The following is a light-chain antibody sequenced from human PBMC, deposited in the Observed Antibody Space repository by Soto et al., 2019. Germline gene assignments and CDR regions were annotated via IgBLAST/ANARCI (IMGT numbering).Light chain of an antibody. CDR1: QRISNY. Sequence: DIQMTQSPSSLSASVGDRVTITCRASQRISNYLNWYQHKPGAAPKLLIFGASNLESGVPSRFSGSGSGTEFTLSIGSLQPEDFATYYCQQGYSTTPITFGQGTRLEIK. CDR2: GAS. V-gene: IGKV1-39*01. J-gene: IGKJ5*01. CDR3: QQGYSTTPIT.